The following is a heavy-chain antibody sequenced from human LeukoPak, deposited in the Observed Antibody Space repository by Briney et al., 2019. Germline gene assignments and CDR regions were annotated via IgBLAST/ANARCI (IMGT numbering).Heavy chain of an antibody. D-gene: IGHD3-3*01. Sequence: GGSLRLSCAASGFTFSSYSMNWVRQAPGKGLEWVSYISSGSSTKYYADSVKGRFTISRDNGKNSLYLQMNSLRAEDTAVYYCAGSGNFGLGYYFDYWGQGILVTVSS. CDR1: GFTFSSYS. CDR3: AGSGNFGLGYYFDY. V-gene: IGHV3-48*04. CDR2: ISSGSSTK. J-gene: IGHJ4*02.